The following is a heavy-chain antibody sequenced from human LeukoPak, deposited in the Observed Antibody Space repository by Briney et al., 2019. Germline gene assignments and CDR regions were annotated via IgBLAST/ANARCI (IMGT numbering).Heavy chain of an antibody. Sequence: ASVKVPCKASGYTFTSYGISWVRQAPGQGLEWMGWISAYNGNTNYAQKLQGRVTLTTDTSTSTAYMELSSLRSEDTAVYYCARGAAMDHFDYWGQGTLVTVSS. D-gene: IGHD5-18*01. J-gene: IGHJ4*02. CDR2: ISAYNGNT. CDR1: GYTFTSYG. CDR3: ARGAAMDHFDY. V-gene: IGHV1-18*01.